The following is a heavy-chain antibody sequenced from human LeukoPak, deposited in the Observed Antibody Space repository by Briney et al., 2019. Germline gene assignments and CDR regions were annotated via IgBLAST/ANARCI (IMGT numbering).Heavy chain of an antibody. D-gene: IGHD3-3*01. V-gene: IGHV4-59*01. CDR2: IYYSGST. CDR3: ARGGLEWLTPYYYYMDV. J-gene: IGHJ6*03. CDR1: GGSISSYY. Sequence: SETLSLTCTVSGGSISSYYWSWIRQPPGKGLEWIGYIYYSGSTHYNPSLKSRVTISVDTSKNQFSLKLSSVTAADTAVYYCARGGLEWLTPYYYYMDVWGKGTTVTVSS.